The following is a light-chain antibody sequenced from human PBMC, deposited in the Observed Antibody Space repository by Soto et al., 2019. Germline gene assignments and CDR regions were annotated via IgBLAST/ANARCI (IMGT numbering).Light chain of an antibody. J-gene: IGLJ1*01. CDR1: SSDVGAYNY. CDR3: SSKRDSSTLFV. V-gene: IGLV2-14*01. CDR2: EVT. Sequence: QSVLAQPASVSGSPGQSITISCTGTSSDVGAYNYVSWYQHHPGKVPKLLIYEVTNRPSGVSDRFSGSKSGNTASLTISGLQAEDEAEYYCSSKRDSSTLFVFGTGTRSPS.